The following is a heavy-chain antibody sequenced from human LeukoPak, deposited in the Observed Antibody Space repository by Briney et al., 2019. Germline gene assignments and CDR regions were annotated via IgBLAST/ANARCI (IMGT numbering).Heavy chain of an antibody. Sequence: PGGSLRLSCAASGFTVSSNYMSWVRQAPGKGLEWVANIKQDGSEKYYVDSVKGRFTISRDNAKNSLYLQMNSLRAEDTAVYYCARDSYGSSGWYSYYYGMDVWGQGTTVTVSS. V-gene: IGHV3-7*01. CDR2: IKQDGSEK. D-gene: IGHD6-19*01. CDR3: ARDSYGSSGWYSYYYGMDV. J-gene: IGHJ6*02. CDR1: GFTVSSNY.